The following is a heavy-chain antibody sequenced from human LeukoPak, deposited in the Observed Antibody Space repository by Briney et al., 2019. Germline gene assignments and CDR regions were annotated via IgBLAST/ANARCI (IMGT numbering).Heavy chain of an antibody. D-gene: IGHD6-13*01. J-gene: IGHJ4*02. CDR3: ARGIGIRIAAAGKELYYFDY. CDR1: GGTFSSYT. CDR2: IIPILGKA. V-gene: IGHV1-69*08. Sequence: SVNVSCKASGGTFSSYTISWVRQAPGQGLEWMGRIIPILGKANYAQKYQGRVTITADKYTRTAYMDLSSLSSEDTAVYYCARGIGIRIAAAGKELYYFDYWGQGTLVTVSS.